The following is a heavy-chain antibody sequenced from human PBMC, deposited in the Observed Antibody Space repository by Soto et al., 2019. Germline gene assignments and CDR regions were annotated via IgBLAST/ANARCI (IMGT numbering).Heavy chain of an antibody. Sequence: SETLSLTCAVYGGSFSGYYWSWIRQPPGKGLEWIGEINHSGSTNYNPSLKSRVTISVDTSKNQFSLKLSSATAADTAVYYCARGLPNRPYSSSWYRGGYYFDYWGQGTLVTVSS. CDR3: ARGLPNRPYSSSWYRGGYYFDY. CDR2: INHSGST. CDR1: GGSFSGYY. D-gene: IGHD6-13*01. V-gene: IGHV4-34*01. J-gene: IGHJ4*02.